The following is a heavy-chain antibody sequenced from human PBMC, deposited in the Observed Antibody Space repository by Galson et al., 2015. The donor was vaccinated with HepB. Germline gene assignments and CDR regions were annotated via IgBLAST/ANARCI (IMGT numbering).Heavy chain of an antibody. CDR1: GSSISNSSYY. D-gene: IGHD4-17*01. CDR3: ARGPTVKYLHH. Sequence: LSLTCTVSGSSISNSSYYWGWIRQPPGKGLEWIGTIYYSGSTYYNPSLKSRVTISVDTSKNQFSLKLSSVTAADTAVYYCARGPTVKYLHHWGQDTLVTVSS. J-gene: IGHJ1*01. CDR2: IYYSGST. V-gene: IGHV4-39*07.